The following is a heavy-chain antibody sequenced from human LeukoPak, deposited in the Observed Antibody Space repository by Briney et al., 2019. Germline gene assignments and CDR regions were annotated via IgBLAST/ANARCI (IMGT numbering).Heavy chain of an antibody. Sequence: ASVKVSCKASGYTFTDYYMHWVRQAPGQGLEWMGWIKLDSGDTHYVPKFQGRVTMTRDTSITTAYMELRLSSDDTAVYYCARFDQDWVTFDYWGQGTVVTASS. D-gene: IGHD3-9*01. V-gene: IGHV1-2*02. CDR2: IKLDSGDT. J-gene: IGHJ4*02. CDR1: GYTFTDYY. CDR3: ARFDQDWVTFDY.